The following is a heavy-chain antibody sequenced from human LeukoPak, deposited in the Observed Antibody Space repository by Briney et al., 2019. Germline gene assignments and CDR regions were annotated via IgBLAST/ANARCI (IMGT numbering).Heavy chain of an antibody. J-gene: IGHJ2*01. Sequence: GGSLRLSCAASGFTFSFYAMHWVRQAPGKGLEWVSLSWDGGSTYYADSVKGRFTISRDNSKNSLYLQMNSLRTEDTALYYCAKSMVSGSSHWYFDLWGRGTLVTVSS. CDR2: SWDGGST. D-gene: IGHD3-10*01. V-gene: IGHV3-43*01. CDR3: AKSMVSGSSHWYFDL. CDR1: GFTFSFYA.